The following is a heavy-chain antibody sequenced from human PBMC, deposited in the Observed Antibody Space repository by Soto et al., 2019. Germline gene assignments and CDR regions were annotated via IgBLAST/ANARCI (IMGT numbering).Heavy chain of an antibody. CDR1: GFTFSSYG. Sequence: QVQLVESGGGVVQPGRSLRLSCAASGFTFSSYGMHWVRQAPGKGLEWVAVIWYDGSNEYYADSVKGRFTISRDNSKNTLYLQINSLRVEDTAVYYCGRMAGSSWSIDYWGQGTLVTVSS. V-gene: IGHV3-33*01. CDR2: IWYDGSNE. CDR3: GRMAGSSWSIDY. J-gene: IGHJ4*02. D-gene: IGHD6-13*01.